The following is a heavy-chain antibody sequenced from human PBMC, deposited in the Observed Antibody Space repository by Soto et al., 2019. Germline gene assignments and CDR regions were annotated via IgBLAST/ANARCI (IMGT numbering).Heavy chain of an antibody. J-gene: IGHJ4*02. CDR1: GYTFTSYG. V-gene: IGHV1-18*01. CDR2: ISVYSGDT. Sequence: ASVKVSCKASGYTFTSYGISWVRQAPGQGLEWMGWISVYSGDTNYAQKLQGRVTMTTDTSTSTVYMELRSLRSDDTAVYYCARSRGYCSGGSCYFDYWGQGTLVTVSS. D-gene: IGHD2-15*01. CDR3: ARSRGYCSGGSCYFDY.